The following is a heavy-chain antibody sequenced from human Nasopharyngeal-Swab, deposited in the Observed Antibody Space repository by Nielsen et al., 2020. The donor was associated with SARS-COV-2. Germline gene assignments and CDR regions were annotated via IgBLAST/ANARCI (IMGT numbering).Heavy chain of an antibody. CDR2: IYSGGST. CDR1: GVTVSSNY. V-gene: IGHV3-53*01. CDR3: ARDFWNDAFDI. D-gene: IGHD3-3*01. J-gene: IGHJ3*02. Sequence: GGSLRLSCAASGVTVSSNYMSWVRQAPGKGLEWVSVIYSGGSTYYADSVKGRFTISRDNSKNTLYLQMNGLRAEDTAVYYCARDFWNDAFDIWGQGTMVTVSS.